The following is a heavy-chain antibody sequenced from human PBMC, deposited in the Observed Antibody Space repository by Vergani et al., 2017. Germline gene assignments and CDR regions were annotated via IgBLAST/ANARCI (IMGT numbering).Heavy chain of an antibody. V-gene: IGHV1-69*14. D-gene: IGHD1-7*01. J-gene: IGHJ4*02. CDR1: GCTFSSYA. Sequence: QVQLVQSGAEVKKPGSSVTVSCKASGCTFSSYAISWVGQAPGQGLEWMGRIIPIFGTANYAQKFQGRVTIPADKSTSTAYLELSSLRSEDTAVYYCARGWDYPYCFDYWGQGTLVTVSS. CDR2: IIPIFGTA. CDR3: ARGWDYPYCFDY.